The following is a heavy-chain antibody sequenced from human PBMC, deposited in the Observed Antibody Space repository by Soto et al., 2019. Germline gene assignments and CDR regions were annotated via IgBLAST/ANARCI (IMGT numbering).Heavy chain of an antibody. J-gene: IGHJ4*02. CDR1: GGSISSYY. CDR3: ARGIGLLWFGEFTFDY. CDR2: IYYSGST. D-gene: IGHD3-10*01. Sequence: SETLSLTCTVSGGSISSYYWSWIRQPPGKGLEWIGYIYYSGSTNYNPSLKSRVTISVDTSKNQFSLKLSSVTAADTAVYYCARGIGLLWFGEFTFDYWGQGTLVTVSS. V-gene: IGHV4-59*01.